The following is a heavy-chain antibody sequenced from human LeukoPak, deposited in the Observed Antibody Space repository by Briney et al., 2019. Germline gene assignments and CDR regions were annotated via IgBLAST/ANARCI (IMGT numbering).Heavy chain of an antibody. CDR3: VRGQGAHDNWFDP. Sequence: GGSLRLSCTASGFIFNNYGMNWVRQAPGKGLERISYIKGRSDTIHYAGSVKGRFTISRDNAKNTLSLQMTSLRAEDTAIYYCVRGQGAHDNWFDPWGQGTLVTVAS. CDR1: GFIFNNYG. J-gene: IGHJ5*02. V-gene: IGHV3-48*01. CDR2: IKGRSDTI. D-gene: IGHD4/OR15-4a*01.